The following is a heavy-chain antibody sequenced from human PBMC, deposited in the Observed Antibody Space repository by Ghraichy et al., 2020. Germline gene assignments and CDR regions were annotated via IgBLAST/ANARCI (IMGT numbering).Heavy chain of an antibody. CDR2: INPNSGGT. CDR1: GYTFTGYY. CDR3: ARDRDSKPRYYYDSSGVGY. Sequence: APVKVSCKASGYTFTGYYMHWVRQAPGQGLEWMGWINPNSGGTNYAQKFQGRVTMTRDTSISTAYMELRRLRSDDTAVFYCARDRDSKPRYYYDSSGVGYWGQGTLVTVSA. V-gene: IGHV1-2*02. J-gene: IGHJ4*02. D-gene: IGHD3-22*01.